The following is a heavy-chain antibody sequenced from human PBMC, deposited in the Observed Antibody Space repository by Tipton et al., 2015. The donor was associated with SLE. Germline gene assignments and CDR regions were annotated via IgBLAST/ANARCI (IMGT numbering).Heavy chain of an antibody. CDR1: GGSISSSSYY. Sequence: TLSLTCTVSGGSISSSSYYWGWIRQPPGKGLEWIGSIYYSGSTYYNTSLKSRVTISVDTSKNQFSLNLSSVTAADTAVYYCATCIGSSSWHYWGQGTLVTVSS. CDR2: IYYSGST. V-gene: IGHV4-39*07. J-gene: IGHJ4*02. D-gene: IGHD6-13*01. CDR3: ATCIGSSSWHY.